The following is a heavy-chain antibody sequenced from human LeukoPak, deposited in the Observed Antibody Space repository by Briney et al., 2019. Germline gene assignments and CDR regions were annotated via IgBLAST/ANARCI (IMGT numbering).Heavy chain of an antibody. CDR2: IYHSGST. J-gene: IGHJ5*02. D-gene: IGHD2/OR15-2a*01. CDR3: VREVVIVVPPGWFDP. CDR1: GYSISSGYY. V-gene: IGHV4-38-2*02. Sequence: SETLSLTCTVSGYSISSGYYWGWIRQPPGKGLEWIGSIYHSGSTYYNPSLKSRVTISVDTSKNQFSLKLSSVTAADTAVYYCVREVVIVVPPGWFDPWGQGTLVTVSS.